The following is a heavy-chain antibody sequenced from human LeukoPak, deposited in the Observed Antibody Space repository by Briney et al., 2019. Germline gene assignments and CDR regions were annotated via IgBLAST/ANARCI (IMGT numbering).Heavy chain of an antibody. D-gene: IGHD6-19*01. CDR3: ARGGGIAVAGLDYMDV. CDR2: ISAYNGNT. CDR1: GYTFTSYG. V-gene: IGHV1-18*01. Sequence: ASVKVSCKASGYTFTSYGISWVRQTPGQGLEWMGWISAYNGNTNYAQKFQGRVTMTRDTSISTAYMELSRLRSDDTAVYYCARGGGIAVAGLDYMDVWGKGTTVTVSS. J-gene: IGHJ6*03.